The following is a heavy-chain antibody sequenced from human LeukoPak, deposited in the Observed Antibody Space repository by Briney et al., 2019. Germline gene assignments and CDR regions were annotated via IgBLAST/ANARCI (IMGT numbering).Heavy chain of an antibody. CDR3: AREGELQTTDFDS. V-gene: IGHV1-2*02. Sequence: ASVKVSCKASGYTFTGYYMHWVRQAPGRGLEWMGWINPNSGGTNYAQKFQGRVTVTRDTSISTAYMELSRLRSDDTAVYYCAREGELQTTDFDSWGQGTLVTVSS. J-gene: IGHJ4*02. CDR2: INPNSGGT. CDR1: GYTFTGYY. D-gene: IGHD1-26*01.